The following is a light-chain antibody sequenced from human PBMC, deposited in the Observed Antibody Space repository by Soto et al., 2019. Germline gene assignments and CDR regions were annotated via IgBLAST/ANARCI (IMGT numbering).Light chain of an antibody. CDR3: QQYMNYPYP. J-gene: IGKJ2*01. CDR2: GAS. CDR1: QLINSN. V-gene: IGKV1-16*01. Sequence: DIQMTQSPSSLYASVGDRVTITCRASQLINSNLAWFQQKPGKAPESLIFGASSLHSGVPSRFSGSRSGTLFTLTISSLQPGDFATYYCQQYMNYPYPFGQGTQLE.